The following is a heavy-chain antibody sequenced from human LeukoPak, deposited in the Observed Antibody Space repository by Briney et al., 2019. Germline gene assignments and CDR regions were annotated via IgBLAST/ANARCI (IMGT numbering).Heavy chain of an antibody. J-gene: IGHJ4*02. D-gene: IGHD3-3*01. CDR1: GYTFTGYY. CDR2: TNPNSGGT. V-gene: IGHV1-2*02. CDR3: ARDRNGFTPHFDY. Sequence: GASVKVSCKASGYTFTGYYMHWVRQAPGQGLGWMGWTNPNSGGTNYAQKFQGRVTMTRDTSISTAYMELSSLRSDDTAVYYCARDRNGFTPHFDYWGQGTLVTVSS.